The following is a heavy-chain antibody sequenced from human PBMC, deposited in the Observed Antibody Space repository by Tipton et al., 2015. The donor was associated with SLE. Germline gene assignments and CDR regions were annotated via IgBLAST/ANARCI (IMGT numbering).Heavy chain of an antibody. CDR1: GGPFSDYY. V-gene: IGHV4-34*01. CDR2: INHSGST. J-gene: IGHJ5*02. CDR3: ATKAGLGWFDP. Sequence: GLVKPSETLSLTCAVYGGPFSDYYWSWIRQSPGKGLEWIGEINHSGSTNYNPSLKSRVTISVDTSKNQFSLRLSSVTAADTAVYYCATKAGLGWFDPWGQGTLVTVSS. D-gene: IGHD3-16*01.